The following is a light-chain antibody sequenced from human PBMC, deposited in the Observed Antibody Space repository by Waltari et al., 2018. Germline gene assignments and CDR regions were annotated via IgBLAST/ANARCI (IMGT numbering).Light chain of an antibody. CDR3: QVWAGSDYDVA. J-gene: IGLJ2*01. Sequence: SFVLTQAPSVSVAPGQTARITGGGNNIGVYGARGYQQHPGQAPVLVVYDNSDRPSGIPERFSGSSSANTATLTISRVEAGDEADYYCQVWAGSDYDVAFGGGTKL. CDR1: NIGVYG. V-gene: IGLV3-21*02. CDR2: DNS.